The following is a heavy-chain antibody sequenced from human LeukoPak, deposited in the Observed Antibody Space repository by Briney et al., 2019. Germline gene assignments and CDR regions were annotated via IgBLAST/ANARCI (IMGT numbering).Heavy chain of an antibody. Sequence: RGSLRLSCAASGFTFSSYGMHWVRQAPGKGLEWVAVIWYDGSNKYYADSVKGRFTISRDNSKNTLYLQMNSLRAEDTAVYYCARSSTSHTTYMDVWGKGTTVTVSS. V-gene: IGHV3-33*01. CDR1: GFTFSSYG. CDR2: IWYDGSNK. CDR3: ARSSTSHTTYMDV. J-gene: IGHJ6*03. D-gene: IGHD2-2*01.